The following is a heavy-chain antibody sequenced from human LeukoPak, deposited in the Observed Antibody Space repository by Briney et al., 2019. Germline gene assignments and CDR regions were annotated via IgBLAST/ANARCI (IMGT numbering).Heavy chain of an antibody. D-gene: IGHD3-10*01. J-gene: IGHJ6*02. CDR1: GFTFPSYA. CDR3: ATGDGSGTNYFYYYGMDV. Sequence: GGSLRLSCAASGFTFPSYAMSWVRQAPGRGLEWVSVISGSSDSTYYADSVKGRFTISRDNSKNTLYVQMSSLRAEDTATYYCATGDGSGTNYFYYYGMDVWGQGTRVTVSS. V-gene: IGHV3-23*01. CDR2: ISGSSDST.